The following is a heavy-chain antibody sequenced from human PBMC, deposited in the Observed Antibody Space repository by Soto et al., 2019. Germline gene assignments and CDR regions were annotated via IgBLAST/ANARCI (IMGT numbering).Heavy chain of an antibody. Sequence: PGGSLRLSCAASGFTFSSYSMNWVRQAPGKGLEWVSSISSSSSYIYYADSVKGRFTISRDNAKNSLYLQMNSLRAEDTAVYYCARDALPIMGTGIEAAGTHSDYWGQGTLVTVSS. D-gene: IGHD6-13*01. V-gene: IGHV3-21*01. CDR2: ISSSSSYI. J-gene: IGHJ4*02. CDR1: GFTFSSYS. CDR3: ARDALPIMGTGIEAAGTHSDY.